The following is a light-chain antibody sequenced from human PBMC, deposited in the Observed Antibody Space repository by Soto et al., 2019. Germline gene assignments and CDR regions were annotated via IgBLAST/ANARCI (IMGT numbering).Light chain of an antibody. Sequence: QSVLTQPPSVSGTPGQRVTISCFGSSSNIGTNAVNWYQQLPGAAPKLLIYSDSQRPSGVPDRFSGSKSGTSASLAISGLQSEDEADYYCAARDDSLNVYLFGAGTKVTVL. V-gene: IGLV1-44*01. CDR2: SDS. CDR3: AARDDSLNVYL. J-gene: IGLJ1*01. CDR1: SSNIGTNA.